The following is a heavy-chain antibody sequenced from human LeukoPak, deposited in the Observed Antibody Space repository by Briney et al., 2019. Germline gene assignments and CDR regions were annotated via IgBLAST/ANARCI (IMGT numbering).Heavy chain of an antibody. V-gene: IGHV4-34*01. CDR3: ARHMSGYCSGGSCPFDY. Sequence: SETLSLTCAVYGGSFSDYYRSWIRQPPGEGLEWIGEINDSGSTNYNPSLKSRVTISRDTSKNQFSLKLSSVTAADTAVYYCARHMSGYCSGGSCPFDYWGQGNLVTVSS. CDR2: INDSGST. J-gene: IGHJ4*02. D-gene: IGHD2-15*01. CDR1: GGSFSDYY.